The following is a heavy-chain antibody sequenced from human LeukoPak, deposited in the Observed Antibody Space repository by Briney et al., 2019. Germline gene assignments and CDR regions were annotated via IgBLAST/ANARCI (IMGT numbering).Heavy chain of an antibody. CDR3: ARGPIDILTGYHYYYYYGMDV. CDR1: GFTFSSYE. V-gene: IGHV3-48*03. Sequence: GGSLRLSCAASGFTFSSYEMNWVRQAPGKGLEWVSYISSSGSTIYYADSVKGRFTISRDNAKNSLYLHMNSLRAEDTAVYYCARGPIDILTGYHYYYYYGMDVWGKGTTVTVSS. CDR2: ISSSGSTI. D-gene: IGHD3-9*01. J-gene: IGHJ6*04.